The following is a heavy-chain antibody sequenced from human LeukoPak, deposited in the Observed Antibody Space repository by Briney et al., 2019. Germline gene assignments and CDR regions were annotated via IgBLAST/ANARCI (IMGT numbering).Heavy chain of an antibody. CDR3: ARVYYYDSSGYHNDAFDI. V-gene: IGHV3-48*02. CDR2: ISSSSSTI. CDR1: GFTSSSYS. J-gene: IGHJ3*02. D-gene: IGHD3-22*01. Sequence: GGSLSLSCAASGFTSSSYSMNWVREAPGQGLESVSYISSSSSTIYYAESVKGRFTISRDNAKNSLYLQMNSLRDEDTAVYYCARVYYYDSSGYHNDAFDIWGQGTMVTVSS.